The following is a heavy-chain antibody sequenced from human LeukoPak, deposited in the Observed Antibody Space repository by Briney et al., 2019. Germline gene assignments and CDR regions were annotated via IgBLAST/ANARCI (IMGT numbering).Heavy chain of an antibody. D-gene: IGHD2-2*01. CDR3: AIVGYCRSTTCPGDS. V-gene: IGHV3-23*01. CDR1: GFTFSSYT. Sequence: GGSLRLSCAASGFTFSSYTMTWVRQAPGKGLEWVSSISGSSGSTYYADSVEGRFTVSRDNSKNTLYLQLNSLRVEDTAVYYCAIVGYCRSTTCPGDSWGQGTLVTVSS. CDR2: ISGSSGST. J-gene: IGHJ4*02.